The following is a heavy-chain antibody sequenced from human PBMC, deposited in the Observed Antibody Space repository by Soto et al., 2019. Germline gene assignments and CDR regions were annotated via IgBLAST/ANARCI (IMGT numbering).Heavy chain of an antibody. V-gene: IGHV3-11*06. CDR2: ISSSSSFT. D-gene: IGHD2-15*01. J-gene: IGHJ4*02. CDR1: GLTFSDHF. CDR3: ARVSKYCSGASCYIDY. Sequence: QVQLVESGGGLVKPGGSLRLSCAASGLTFSDHFMNWIRQPPGKGLEWVSYISSSSSFTKHADSVKGRFTISRDNAKNSLYLQMNSLRAEDTAVYYCARVSKYCSGASCYIDYWGQGTLVTVSS.